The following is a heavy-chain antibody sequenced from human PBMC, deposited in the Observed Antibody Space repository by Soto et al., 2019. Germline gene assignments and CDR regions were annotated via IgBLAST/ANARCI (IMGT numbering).Heavy chain of an antibody. CDR1: GFIFSDFA. J-gene: IGHJ4*02. CDR2: IWYDGSNE. D-gene: IGHD6-6*01. V-gene: IGHV3-33*01. Sequence: GGSLRLSCAASGFIFSDFAMHWVRQAPGKGLEWVAEIWYDGSNEYYGDSVKGRFTISRDNSKNTLYLQLNSLRAEDTAVYYCARVPEAGRPLFDYWGQGALGTVSS. CDR3: ARVPEAGRPLFDY.